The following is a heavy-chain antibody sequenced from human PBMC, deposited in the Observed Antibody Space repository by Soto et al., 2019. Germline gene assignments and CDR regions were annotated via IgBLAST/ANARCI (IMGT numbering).Heavy chain of an antibody. CDR3: AREGSHSAYNFAIGIQLWSFDR. CDR2: LYYTGTT. CDR1: GGSIGSSSYY. Sequence: SETLSLTCSVSGGSIGSSSYYFGWIRQPPGKGLEWIGSLYYTGTTYYNSSLKSRVTISADKSQNQFSLRLSSVTAADTAVYYCAREGSHSAYNFAIGIQLWSFDRWGQGLPVTVSS. V-gene: IGHV4-39*02. D-gene: IGHD1-1*01. J-gene: IGHJ5*02.